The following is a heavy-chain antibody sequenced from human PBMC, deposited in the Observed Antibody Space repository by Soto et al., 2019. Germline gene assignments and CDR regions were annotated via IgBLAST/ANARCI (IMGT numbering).Heavy chain of an antibody. V-gene: IGHV3-33*01. J-gene: IGHJ6*03. Sequence: PGGSLRLSCAASGFTFSSYGMHWVRQAPGKGLEWVAVIWYDGSNKYYADSVKGRFTISRDNSKNTLYLQMNSLRAEDTAVYYCARVIGDYIWGSYRPLYYYYYMDVWGKGTTVTVSS. CDR3: ARVIGDYIWGSYRPLYYYYYMDV. CDR1: GFTFSSYG. D-gene: IGHD3-16*02. CDR2: IWYDGSNK.